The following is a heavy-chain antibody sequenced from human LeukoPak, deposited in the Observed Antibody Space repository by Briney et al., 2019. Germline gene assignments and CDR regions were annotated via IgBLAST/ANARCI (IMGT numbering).Heavy chain of an antibody. CDR3: AKATWTSVGIAVAGTDY. J-gene: IGHJ4*02. Sequence: PGGSLRLSCVASGFTFSSYAMSWVRQAPGKGLEWVSSISGSGGSTDYADSVKGRFTISRDNSKNTLYLQMNSLRAEDTAVYYCAKATWTSVGIAVAGTDYWGQGTLVTVSS. CDR1: GFTFSSYA. V-gene: IGHV3-23*01. D-gene: IGHD6-19*01. CDR2: ISGSGGST.